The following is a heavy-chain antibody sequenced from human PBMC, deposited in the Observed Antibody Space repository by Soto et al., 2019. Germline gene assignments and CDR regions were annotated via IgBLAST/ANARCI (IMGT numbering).Heavy chain of an antibody. D-gene: IGHD5-18*01. CDR1: GFTFSSYA. Sequence: HPGGSLRLSCAASGFTFSSYAMSWVRQAPGKGLEWVSAISGSGGSTYYADSVKGRYTISRDNSKNTLYLQMNSLRAEDTAVYYCAKDLGAAMVTTLDYWGQGTLVTVSS. CDR2: ISGSGGST. V-gene: IGHV3-23*01. J-gene: IGHJ4*02. CDR3: AKDLGAAMVTTLDY.